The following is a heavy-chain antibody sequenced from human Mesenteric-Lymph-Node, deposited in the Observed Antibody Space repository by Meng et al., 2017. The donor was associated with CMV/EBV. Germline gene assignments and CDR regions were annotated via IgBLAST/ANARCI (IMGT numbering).Heavy chain of an antibody. D-gene: IGHD3-10*01. CDR3: ARGLRSGGYWFDP. V-gene: IGHV4-34*01. CDR1: GGSFSGYY. J-gene: IGHJ5*02. Sequence: CAVYGGSFSGYYWSWIRQPPGKGLEWIGEINHSGSTNYNPSLKSRVTISVDTSKNQFSPKLSSVTAADTAVYYCARGLRSGGYWFDPWGQGTLVTSPQ. CDR2: INHSGST.